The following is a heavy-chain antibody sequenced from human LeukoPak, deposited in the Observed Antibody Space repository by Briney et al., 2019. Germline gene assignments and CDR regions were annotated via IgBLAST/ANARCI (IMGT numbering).Heavy chain of an antibody. CDR2: INSDGSST. J-gene: IGHJ4*02. D-gene: IGHD6-19*01. CDR3: ARDYNGYSSGTFFDY. CDR1: GFTFSSYW. Sequence: GGSLRLSCAASGFTFSSYWMHWVRQAPGKGLVWVSRINSDGSSTSYADSVKGRFTISRDNAKNTLYLQMDSLRAEDTAVYYCARDYNGYSSGTFFDYWGQGTLVTVSS. V-gene: IGHV3-74*01.